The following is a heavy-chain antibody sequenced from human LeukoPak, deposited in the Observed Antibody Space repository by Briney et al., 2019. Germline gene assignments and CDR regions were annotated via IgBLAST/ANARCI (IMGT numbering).Heavy chain of an antibody. CDR2: ISCSSSYI. J-gene: IGHJ5*02. V-gene: IGHV3-21*01. D-gene: IGHD6-13*01. CDR3: ARPLIAAAGGWFDP. CDR1: GFTFSSYS. Sequence: GGSLRLSCAASGFTFSSYSMNWVRQAPGKGLEWVSSISCSSSYIYYADSVKGRFTISRDNAKNSLYLQMNSLRAEDTAVYYCARPLIAAAGGWFDPWGQGTLVTVSS.